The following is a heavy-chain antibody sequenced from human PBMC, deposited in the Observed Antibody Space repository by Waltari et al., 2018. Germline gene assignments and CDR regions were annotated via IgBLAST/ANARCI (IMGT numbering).Heavy chain of an antibody. Sequence: QVQLQESGPGLVKPSETLSLTCSVSNGSIHSYFWSWIRQPPGKGLEWIGYIYSTGPTDYNPSLGSRVTISVDTSKIQFSLRLSSVTAADTAVYYCARHGGVAALYYFDYWGQGTLVTVSS. D-gene: IGHD6-6*01. J-gene: IGHJ4*02. CDR1: NGSIHSYF. CDR3: ARHGGVAALYYFDY. V-gene: IGHV4-59*08. CDR2: IYSTGPT.